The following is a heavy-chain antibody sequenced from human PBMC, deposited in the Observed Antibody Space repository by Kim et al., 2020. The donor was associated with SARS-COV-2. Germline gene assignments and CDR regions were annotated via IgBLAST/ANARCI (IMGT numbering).Heavy chain of an antibody. Sequence: ASVKVSCKASEYTFTDYYMHWVRQAPGQGLEWMGRINPNTGDTKYAQKFQGRVTMTRDTSINTSYMELTRLRSDDTAIYYCARDAGEILFWLGTGVAPSYFDSWGQGTLVTVSS. CDR1: EYTFTDYY. V-gene: IGHV1-2*06. J-gene: IGHJ4*02. CDR2: INPNTGDT. D-gene: IGHD3-10*01. CDR3: ARDAGEILFWLGTGVAPSYFDS.